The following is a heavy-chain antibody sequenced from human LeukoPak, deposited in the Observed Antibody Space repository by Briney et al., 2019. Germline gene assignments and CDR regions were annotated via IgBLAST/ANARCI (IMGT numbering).Heavy chain of an antibody. Sequence: PSETLSLTCSVSGGSIDSTSYYWTWIRQPPGKGLEYIGKIYHSGSTYYNPSLKSRVTISVDTSRNQFSLKLTSLTAADTAVYFCARQDCSASGCYGLHYFDRWGQGTLVTVSS. CDR3: ARQDCSASGCYGLHYFDR. J-gene: IGHJ1*01. CDR2: IYHSGST. V-gene: IGHV4-39*01. D-gene: IGHD2-15*01. CDR1: GGSIDSTSYY.